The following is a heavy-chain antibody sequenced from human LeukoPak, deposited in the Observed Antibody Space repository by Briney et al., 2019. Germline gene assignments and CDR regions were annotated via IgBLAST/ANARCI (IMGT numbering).Heavy chain of an antibody. CDR3: ARQGYSSADY. CDR1: GYSFINYW. Sequence: GESLKISCRGSGYSFINYWIAWVRQMPGKGLEWMGIIYPGDSDTRYSPSFQGQVTISPDKSISTAYLQWGSLKASDTAMHYCARQGYSSADYWGQGTLVTVSS. CDR2: IYPGDSDT. J-gene: IGHJ4*02. D-gene: IGHD6-19*01. V-gene: IGHV5-51*01.